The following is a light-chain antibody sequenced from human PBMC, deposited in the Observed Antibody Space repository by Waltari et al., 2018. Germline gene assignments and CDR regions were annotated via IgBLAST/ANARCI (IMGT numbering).Light chain of an antibody. J-gene: IGLJ3*02. V-gene: IGLV1-47*01. Sequence: QSVLTQAPSASGTPGQRVTISCSGSSSNLGRNFVFWYQLLPGMAPKLLIFRNNHRPSGVTDRFSGSKAGTSASLAIGGLRSEDEADYSCAAWDDSLRGPVFGTGTKLTV. CDR3: AAWDDSLRGPV. CDR1: SSNLGRNF. CDR2: RNN.